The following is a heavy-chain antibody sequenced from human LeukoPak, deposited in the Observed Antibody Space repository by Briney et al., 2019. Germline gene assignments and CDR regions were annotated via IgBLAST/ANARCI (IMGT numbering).Heavy chain of an antibody. Sequence: GGSLRLSCAASGFTFTSYAMTWVRQAPGKGLEWVSAVSGSGGTTYYADSVKGRFTISRDNSKNTLYLQMNSLRAEDTAVYYCAKSRALESFDYWGQGTLVTVSS. CDR3: AKSRALESFDY. V-gene: IGHV3-23*01. CDR1: GFTFTSYA. J-gene: IGHJ4*02. CDR2: VSGSGGTT. D-gene: IGHD2-2*01.